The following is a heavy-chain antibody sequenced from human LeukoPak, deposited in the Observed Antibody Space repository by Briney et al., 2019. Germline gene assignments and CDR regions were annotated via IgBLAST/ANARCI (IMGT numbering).Heavy chain of an antibody. CDR3: ARDQGYGINWYFDL. Sequence: ASVKVSCKASGYTFTSYGISWVRQAPGQGLEWMGWISAYNGNTNYAQKFQGRVTITADKSTSTAYMELSSLRSEDTAVYYCARDQGYGINWYFDLWGRGTLVTVSS. V-gene: IGHV1-18*01. J-gene: IGHJ2*01. D-gene: IGHD5-12*01. CDR2: ISAYNGNT. CDR1: GYTFTSYG.